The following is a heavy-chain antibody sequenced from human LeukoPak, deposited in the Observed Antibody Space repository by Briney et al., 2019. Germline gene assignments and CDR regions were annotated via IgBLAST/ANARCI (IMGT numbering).Heavy chain of an antibody. CDR1: GGSFSGYY. CDR2: INHSGST. D-gene: IGHD6-19*01. CDR3: ARGGIALAGGPNWFDP. Sequence: PSETLSLTCAVYGGSFSGYYWSWIRQPPGKGLEWIGEINHSGSTNYNPSLKSRVTISVDTSKNQFSLKLSSVTAADTAVYYCARGGIALAGGPNWFDPWGQGTLVTVSS. V-gene: IGHV4-34*01. J-gene: IGHJ5*02.